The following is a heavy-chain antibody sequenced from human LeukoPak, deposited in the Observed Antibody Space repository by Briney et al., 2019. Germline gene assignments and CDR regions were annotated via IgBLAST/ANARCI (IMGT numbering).Heavy chain of an antibody. CDR3: ARGLGYGSGSYYLGFDM. J-gene: IGHJ3*02. V-gene: IGHV4-39*01. CDR2: IYYSGST. CDR1: GGSISTSSSY. Sequence: PSETLSLTCTVFGGSISTSSSYWGWIRQHPGKGLEWIGRIYYSGSTYYNPSLKSRVTISVDTPRNQFSLNLSSVSAADTAVYYCARGLGYGSGSYYLGFDMWGQGTMVTVSS. D-gene: IGHD3-10*01.